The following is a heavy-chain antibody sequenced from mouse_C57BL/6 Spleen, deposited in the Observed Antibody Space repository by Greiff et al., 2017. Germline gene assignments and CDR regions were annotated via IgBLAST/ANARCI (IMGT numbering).Heavy chain of an antibody. Sequence: VQLQQLGPGLVAPSQSLSITCTVSGFSLTSYGVHWVRQPPGKGLEWLVVIWSDGSTTYNSALKSRLSISKDNSKSQVFLKMNSLQTDDTAMYYCARHYYDYDWWYFDVWGTGTTVTVSS. CDR2: IWSDGST. V-gene: IGHV2-6-1*01. CDR1: GFSLTSYG. D-gene: IGHD2-4*01. J-gene: IGHJ1*03. CDR3: ARHYYDYDWWYFDV.